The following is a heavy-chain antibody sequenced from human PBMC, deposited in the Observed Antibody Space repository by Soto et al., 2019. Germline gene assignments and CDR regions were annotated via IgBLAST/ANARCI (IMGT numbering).Heavy chain of an antibody. CDR3: ARNQWITMVRGVTDYYYYGMDV. CDR1: GFDFSGDV. J-gene: IGHJ6*02. D-gene: IGHD3-10*01. Sequence: QAGGSLRLSCAASGFDFSGDVMHWVRQSPGKGLEWVAVIWYDGSNKYYADSVKGRFTISRDNSKNTLYLQMNSLRAEDTAVYYCARNQWITMVRGVTDYYYYGMDVWGQGTTVTVSS. V-gene: IGHV3-33*08. CDR2: IWYDGSNK.